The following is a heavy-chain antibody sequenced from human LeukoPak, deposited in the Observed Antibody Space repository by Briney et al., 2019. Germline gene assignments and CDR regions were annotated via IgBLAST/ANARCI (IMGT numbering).Heavy chain of an antibody. D-gene: IGHD3-22*01. CDR2: ICYDGSNK. CDR1: GFTFSSYC. J-gene: IGHJ4*02. CDR3: ARDIYDSSGYPWY. Sequence: GGSLRLSCAVCGFTFSSYCMLGVRQAPGKGREGGAVICYDGSNKYYADSAKGRFTNSRDNAKNSLYLQVNSMRAEDTAVYYCARDIYDSSGYPWYWGQGTLVTVSP. V-gene: IGHV3-33*01.